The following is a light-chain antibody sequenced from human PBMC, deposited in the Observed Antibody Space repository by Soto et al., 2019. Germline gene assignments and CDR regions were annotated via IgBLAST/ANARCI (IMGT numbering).Light chain of an antibody. V-gene: IGLV2-14*01. CDR3: GSITRSSTSV. CDR2: DVT. Sequence: QSALSQPASVSGSPGQSITISCTGTSSDVGGFEYVSWYQHQPGKAPKLIIYDVTKRPSGVSNRFSGSKSGNTASLTIHGIQAEDEGAYYCGSITRSSTSVFGSGTKVTVL. J-gene: IGLJ1*01. CDR1: SSDVGGFEY.